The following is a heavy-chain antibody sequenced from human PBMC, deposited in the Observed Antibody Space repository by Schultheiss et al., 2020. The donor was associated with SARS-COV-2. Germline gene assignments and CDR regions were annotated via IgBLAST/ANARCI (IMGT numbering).Heavy chain of an antibody. D-gene: IGHD6-19*01. CDR3: ARRAYSSGWGFDY. J-gene: IGHJ4*02. Sequence: SETLSLTCAVSGGSISSGYYWSWIRQPPGKGLEWIGSIYYSGSTNYNPSLKSRVTISVDTSKNQFSLKLSSVTAADTAVYYCARRAYSSGWGFDYWGQGTLVTVSS. V-gene: IGHV4-39*01. CDR2: IYYSGST. CDR1: GGSISSGYY.